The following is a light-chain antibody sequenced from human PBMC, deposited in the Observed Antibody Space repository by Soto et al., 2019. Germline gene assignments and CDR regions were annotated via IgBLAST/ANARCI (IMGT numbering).Light chain of an antibody. CDR3: QQYNNWPRAT. V-gene: IGKV3-15*01. CDR1: QYINTS. Sequence: EIVLTQSPATLSSFPGDRVTLSCRASQYINTSLVWYQHRPGQAPRLLMLRTSSRATACPARFSGSGSGTEFNLTISSLQSEDFGVDYCQQYNNWPRATFGRGTKVDIK. CDR2: RTS. J-gene: IGKJ4*01.